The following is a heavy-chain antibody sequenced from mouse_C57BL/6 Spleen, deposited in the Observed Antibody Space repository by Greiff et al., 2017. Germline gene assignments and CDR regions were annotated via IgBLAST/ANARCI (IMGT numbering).Heavy chain of an antibody. CDR2: IYPGDGDT. V-gene: IGHV1-82*01. Sequence: QVQLQQSGPELVKPGASVKISCKASGYAFSSSWMNWVKQRPGKGLEWIGRIYPGDGDTNYNGKFKGKATLTADKYSSTAYRQLSSLTSEDSAVYCCAREEGPKYYYAMDYWGQGTSVTVSS. CDR1: GYAFSSSW. D-gene: IGHD1-3*01. J-gene: IGHJ4*01. CDR3: AREEGPKYYYAMDY.